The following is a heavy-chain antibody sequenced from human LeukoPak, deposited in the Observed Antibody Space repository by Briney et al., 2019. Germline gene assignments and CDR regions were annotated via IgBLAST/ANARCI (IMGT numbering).Heavy chain of an antibody. Sequence: GGSLRLSCAASGFTFSDYYMSWIRQAPGKGLEWVSYISGSGSAIYYADSVRGRFTISRDNAKNSLYLQMNSLRAEDTAVYYCASSRVLRYFDWLPYFDYWGQGTLVTVSS. J-gene: IGHJ4*02. CDR3: ASSRVLRYFDWLPYFDY. CDR1: GFTFSDYY. D-gene: IGHD3-9*01. CDR2: ISGSGSAI. V-gene: IGHV3-11*04.